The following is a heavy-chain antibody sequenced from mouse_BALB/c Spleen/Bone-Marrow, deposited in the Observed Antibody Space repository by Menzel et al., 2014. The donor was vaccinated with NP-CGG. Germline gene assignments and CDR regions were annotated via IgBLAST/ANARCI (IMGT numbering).Heavy chain of an antibody. D-gene: IGHD1-2*01. Sequence: EVQVVESGGGLVQPGGSLKLSCVASGFTFSSYGMSWVRQTPDKRLELVATINNNGGSTYYPDSVKSQFTISRDNAKNTLYLQMSSLKSEDTAMYYCARRSAATYYFDYWGQGTTLTVSS. CDR3: ARRSAATYYFDY. J-gene: IGHJ2*01. CDR2: INNNGGST. CDR1: GFTFSSYG. V-gene: IGHV5-6-3*01.